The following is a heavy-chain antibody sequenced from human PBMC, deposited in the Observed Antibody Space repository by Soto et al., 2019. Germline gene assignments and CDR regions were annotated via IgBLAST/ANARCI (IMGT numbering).Heavy chain of an antibody. V-gene: IGHV4-30-4*01. CDR2: IYYSGST. CDR1: GGSISSGGYY. Sequence: SETLSLTCTVSGGSISSGGYYLSWIRQPPGKGLEWIGYIYYSGSTYYNPSLKSRVTISVDTSKNQFSLKLSSVTAADTAVYYCARGPDIVVVPAALKHSYGMDVWGQGTTVTVSS. J-gene: IGHJ6*02. D-gene: IGHD2-2*01. CDR3: ARGPDIVVVPAALKHSYGMDV.